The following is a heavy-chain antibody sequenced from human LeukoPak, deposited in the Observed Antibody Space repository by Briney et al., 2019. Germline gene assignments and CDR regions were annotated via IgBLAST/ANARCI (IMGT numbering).Heavy chain of an antibody. V-gene: IGHV3-7*01. CDR1: GFTFSNYW. D-gene: IGHD2-8*01. CDR2: IKEDGSEK. Sequence: GGSLRLSCVASGFTFSNYWMSWVRQAPGKGLECVANIKEDGSEKYYVDSVKGRFTISRDNSKNSLYLQMNSLRAEDTAVYYCARALIGYYFDYWGQGTLVTVSS. J-gene: IGHJ4*02. CDR3: ARALIGYYFDY.